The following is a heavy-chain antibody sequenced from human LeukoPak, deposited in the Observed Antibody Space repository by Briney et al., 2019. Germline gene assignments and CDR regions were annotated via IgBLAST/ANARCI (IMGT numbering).Heavy chain of an antibody. CDR1: GFTFSNAW. V-gene: IGHV3-15*07. CDR2: IRSNSDGGTI. J-gene: IGHJ5*02. Sequence: GGSLRLSCAPPGFTFSNAWMNWVRQAPGKGLEWVGRIRSNSDGGTIDYAAPVKGRFTLSRDDSKTTLYLQMNSLQTEDTAVYYCATDFYDSTWGQGTLVTVSS. CDR3: ATDFYDST. D-gene: IGHD3-22*01.